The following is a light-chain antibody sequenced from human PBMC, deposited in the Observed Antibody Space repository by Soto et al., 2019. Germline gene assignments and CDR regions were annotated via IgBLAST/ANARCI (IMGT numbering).Light chain of an antibody. V-gene: IGKV3-11*01. CDR1: QSVTSSD. J-gene: IGKJ5*01. CDR2: DAS. Sequence: EVVLTQSPGTLSLSPGERATLSCRASQSVTSSDLAWYQQRPGQAPRLLIYDASNRATGVPARFSGGGSGTDFTLTISSLEPEDFAVYYCQQRSSWPPTFGQGTRLEIK. CDR3: QQRSSWPPT.